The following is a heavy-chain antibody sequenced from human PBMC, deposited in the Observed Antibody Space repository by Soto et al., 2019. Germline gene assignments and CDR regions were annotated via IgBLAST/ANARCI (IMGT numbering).Heavy chain of an antibody. D-gene: IGHD3-16*01. Sequence: ASVKVSCKASGYTFTSYAMHWVRQAPGQRLEWMGWINAGNGNTKYSQKFQGRVTITRDTSASTAYMELSSLRSEDTAVYYCARVTLASRGTFDYWGQGTLVTVSS. J-gene: IGHJ4*02. CDR3: ARVTLASRGTFDY. CDR1: GYTFTSYA. CDR2: INAGNGNT. V-gene: IGHV1-3*01.